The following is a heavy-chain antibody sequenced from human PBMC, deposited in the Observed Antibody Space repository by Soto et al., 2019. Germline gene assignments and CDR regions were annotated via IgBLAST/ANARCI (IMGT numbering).Heavy chain of an antibody. D-gene: IGHD6-13*01. CDR3: ARDRSSSYLSNNWFDP. Sequence: SETLSLTCAVYGGSFSGYYWSWIRQPPGKGLEWIGEINHSGSTNYNPSLKSRVTISVDKSKNQFSLKLSSVTAADTAVYYCARDRSSSYLSNNWFDPWGQGTLVTVSS. V-gene: IGHV4-34*01. CDR2: INHSGST. J-gene: IGHJ5*02. CDR1: GGSFSGYY.